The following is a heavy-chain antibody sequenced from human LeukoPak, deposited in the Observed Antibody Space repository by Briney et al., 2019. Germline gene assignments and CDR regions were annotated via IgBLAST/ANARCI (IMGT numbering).Heavy chain of an antibody. Sequence: GGSLRLSCAASGFTFSSYAMHWVRQAPGKGLEWVSGISWNSGSIGYADSVKGRFTISRDNAKNSLYLQMNSLRAEDTALYYCAKMANVAVAGHFDYWGQGTLVTVSS. CDR1: GFTFSSYA. D-gene: IGHD6-19*01. J-gene: IGHJ4*02. CDR2: ISWNSGSI. CDR3: AKMANVAVAGHFDY. V-gene: IGHV3-9*01.